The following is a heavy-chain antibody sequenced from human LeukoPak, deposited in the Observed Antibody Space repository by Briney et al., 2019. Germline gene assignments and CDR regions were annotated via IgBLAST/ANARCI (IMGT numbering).Heavy chain of an antibody. J-gene: IGHJ4*02. CDR2: INSDGIST. D-gene: IGHD4-17*01. V-gene: IGHV3-74*01. CDR3: AKGGATVIDY. Sequence: SGGSLRLSCAASGFTFSNYWMHWVRQAPGKGLVWVSRINSDGISTTCADSVKARFTISRDYAENTLYLQMNSLRAEDTAVYYCAKGGATVIDYWGQGTLVTVSS. CDR1: GFTFSNYW.